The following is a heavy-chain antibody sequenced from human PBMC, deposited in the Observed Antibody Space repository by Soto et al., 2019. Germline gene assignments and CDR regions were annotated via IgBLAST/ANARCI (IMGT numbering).Heavy chain of an antibody. D-gene: IGHD4-17*01. V-gene: IGHV4-38-2*02. J-gene: IGHJ6*02. Sequence: SETLSLTCAVSGYSISSGYYWGWIRQPPRKGLEWIGSIYHSGSTYYNPSLKSRVTISVDTSKNQFSLKLSSVTAADTAVYYCARDRALMTTWDYYHYGMDVWGQGTTVTVSS. CDR2: IYHSGST. CDR3: ARDRALMTTWDYYHYGMDV. CDR1: GYSISSGYY.